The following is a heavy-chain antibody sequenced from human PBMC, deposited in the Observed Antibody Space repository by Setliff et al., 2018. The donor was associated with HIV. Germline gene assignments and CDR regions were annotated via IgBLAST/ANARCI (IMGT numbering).Heavy chain of an antibody. D-gene: IGHD3-3*01. CDR3: VKDVVKFWSGSGALTF. Sequence: GGSLRLSCAASGVTFKSYGMHWVRQAPGKGLEWVALIWYDASKKEYADSVKGRFNLLRDDSKKKVDLQLNSLRADDTAVYYCVKDVVKFWSGSGALTFWGPGTLVTVSS. CDR2: IWYDASKK. CDR1: GVTFKSYG. J-gene: IGHJ4*02. V-gene: IGHV3-33*06.